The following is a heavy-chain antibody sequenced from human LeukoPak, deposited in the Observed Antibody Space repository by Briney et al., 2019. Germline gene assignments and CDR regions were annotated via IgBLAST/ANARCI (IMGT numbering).Heavy chain of an antibody. J-gene: IGHJ4*02. D-gene: IGHD3-10*01. CDR1: GFTFGDYS. CDR3: ARGSMVRVFGY. Sequence: GGSLRLSCAASGFTFGDYSMTWIRQAPGKGLEWVSYISGSGSTIYYADSVKGRFTISRDNAKNSLYLQMNSLRAEDTAVYYCARGSMVRVFGYWGQGTLVTVSS. V-gene: IGHV3-11*04. CDR2: ISGSGSTI.